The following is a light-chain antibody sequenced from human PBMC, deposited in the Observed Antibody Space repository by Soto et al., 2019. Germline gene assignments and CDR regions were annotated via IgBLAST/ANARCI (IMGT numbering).Light chain of an antibody. Sequence: EIVLTQSPATLSLSPGERATLSCRASQSVSSYLAWYQQKPGQAPRLLIYDASNRATGIPARFSGSVSGTDFTLTISSLEAEDFAVYYCQQRSNWPTVGQGTKVEI. CDR1: QSVSSY. CDR2: DAS. V-gene: IGKV3-11*01. J-gene: IGKJ1*01. CDR3: QQRSNWPT.